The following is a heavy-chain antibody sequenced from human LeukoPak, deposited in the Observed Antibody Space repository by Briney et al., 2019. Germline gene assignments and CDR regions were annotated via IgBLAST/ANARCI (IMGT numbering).Heavy chain of an antibody. Sequence: GGSLRLSCAVSGFTVSSNYMSWVRQAPGKGLEWVSVIYSGGNTDYADSVKGRFTISRDNSKNTLYLQMNSLRAEDTAVYYCATMVGIGSLSSIAAAGRWFDPWGQGTLVTVSS. D-gene: IGHD6-13*01. CDR1: GFTVSSNY. CDR2: IYSGGNT. CDR3: ATMVGIGSLSSIAAAGRWFDP. J-gene: IGHJ5*02. V-gene: IGHV3-66*02.